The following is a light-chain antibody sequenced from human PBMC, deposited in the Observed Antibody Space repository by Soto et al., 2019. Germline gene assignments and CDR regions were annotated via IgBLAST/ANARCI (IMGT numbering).Light chain of an antibody. V-gene: IGKV3-20*01. CDR2: GAS. Sequence: EVVLTQSPGTLSLSPGARATLSCRASQFVSSTYLAWYQQRPGQAPRLLIYGASSRATGIPDRFSGSGSGTDFTLTISRLEPEDFAVYYCQHYGSSWTFGQGTKVEIK. CDR3: QHYGSSWT. J-gene: IGKJ1*01. CDR1: QFVSSTY.